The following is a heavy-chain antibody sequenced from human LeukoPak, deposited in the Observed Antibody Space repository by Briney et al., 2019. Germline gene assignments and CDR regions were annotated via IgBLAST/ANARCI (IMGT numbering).Heavy chain of an antibody. CDR1: GFTFSSYA. CDR2: ISYDGSNK. V-gene: IGHV3-30*01. D-gene: IGHD3-22*01. Sequence: PGRSLRLSGAASGFTFSSYAMHWVRQAPGKGLEWVAVISYDGSNKYYADSVKGRFTISRDNSKNTLYLQMNSLRAEDTAVYYCARDHYYDSSGYPLWYYYYYMDVWGKGTTVTVSS. CDR3: ARDHYYDSSGYPLWYYYYYMDV. J-gene: IGHJ6*03.